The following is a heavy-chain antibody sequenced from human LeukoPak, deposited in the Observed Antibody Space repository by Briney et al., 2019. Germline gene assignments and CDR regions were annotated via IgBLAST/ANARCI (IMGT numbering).Heavy chain of an antibody. CDR1: GYTFSSYG. Sequence: ASVKVSCKTSGYTFSSYGITWVRQAPGQGLEWMGWISAYGHTKLARNLQARVTVTIDTSTTTAYMELRSLSSDDTAIYFCAKGKVNHLGGLDSWGQGTLVTVSS. D-gene: IGHD1-26*01. V-gene: IGHV1-18*01. CDR2: ISAYGHT. J-gene: IGHJ4*02. CDR3: AKGKVNHLGGLDS.